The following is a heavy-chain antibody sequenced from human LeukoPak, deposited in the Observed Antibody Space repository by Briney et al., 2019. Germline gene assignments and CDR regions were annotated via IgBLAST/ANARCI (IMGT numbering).Heavy chain of an antibody. CDR1: GFTFSSYW. Sequence: GGSLRLSCAASGFTFSSYWMHWVRQAPGKGLVWVSRINSDGSSTSYAASVKGRFTISRDNAKNTLYLQMNSLRAEDTAVYYCARAQYIYYMDVWGKGTTVTVSS. CDR3: ARAQYIYYMDV. J-gene: IGHJ6*03. D-gene: IGHD5-18*01. CDR2: INSDGSST. V-gene: IGHV3-74*01.